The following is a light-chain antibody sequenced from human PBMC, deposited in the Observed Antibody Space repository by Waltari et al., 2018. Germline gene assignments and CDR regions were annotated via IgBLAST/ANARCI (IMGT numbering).Light chain of an antibody. CDR2: GAS. J-gene: IGKJ4*01. CDR3: QQYNDWPPLT. CDR1: QSVNRF. Sequence: VTLSCRASQSVNRFVAWYQQKPGQAPRLLIYGASTRATGTPARFSGSGSGTEFTLTISSLQSEDFAVYYCQQYNDWPPLTFGGGTKLEIK. V-gene: IGKV3-15*01.